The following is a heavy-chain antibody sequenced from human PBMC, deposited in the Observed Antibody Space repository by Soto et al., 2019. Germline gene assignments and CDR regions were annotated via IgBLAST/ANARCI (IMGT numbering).Heavy chain of an antibody. CDR3: AMGLAAAGPLDY. Sequence: LRLSCAASGFTFSRSAMSWVRQAPGRGLEWFSTISGSGGTPYYADSVKGRFTISRDNSKNTLYLVLNSLRAEDTAVYYCAMGLAAAGPLDYWGQGTLVTVSS. CDR1: GFTFSRSA. D-gene: IGHD6-13*01. V-gene: IGHV3-23*01. J-gene: IGHJ4*02. CDR2: ISGSGGTP.